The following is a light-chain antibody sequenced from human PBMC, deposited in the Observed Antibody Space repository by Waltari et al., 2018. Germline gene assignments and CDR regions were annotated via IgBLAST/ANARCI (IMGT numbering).Light chain of an antibody. Sequence: DVHMTQSPSSVSASVGDRVTISCRASQGLSTWLAWYQQKPGRAPTLLIHTSSILQSGVPSSFSGSGSVTDFTLTISSLQPEDVATYYCQQANSFPWTFGQGTRVDIK. V-gene: IGKV1-12*01. CDR2: TSS. CDR1: QGLSTW. J-gene: IGKJ1*01. CDR3: QQANSFPWT.